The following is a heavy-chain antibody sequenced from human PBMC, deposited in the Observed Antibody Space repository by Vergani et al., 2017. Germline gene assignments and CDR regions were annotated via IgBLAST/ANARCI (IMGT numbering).Heavy chain of an antibody. D-gene: IGHD5-12*01. Sequence: QVQLVESGGGLVKSGGSLRLSCAASGFNFRDYYMSWIRQPPGKGLEFISYISFSGSSVYYADSVKGRFTISRDNSKNSLYLQMNSLSAGDTAVYYCAKANPRNSXYDYLYYYHAMDVWGQGTTVTVSS. J-gene: IGHJ6*02. V-gene: IGHV3-11*01. CDR1: GFNFRDYY. CDR3: AKANPRNSXYDYLYYYHAMDV. CDR2: ISFSGSSV.